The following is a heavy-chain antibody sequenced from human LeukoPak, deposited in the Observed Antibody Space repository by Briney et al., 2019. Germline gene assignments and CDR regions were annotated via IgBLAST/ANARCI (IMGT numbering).Heavy chain of an antibody. D-gene: IGHD6-19*01. CDR3: ARETVRQWLTQGTDY. V-gene: IGHV3-7*01. Sequence: GGSLRLSCAASGFTFSSYAMSWVRQAPGKGLEWVANIKQDGSEKYYVDSVKGRFTISRDNAKNSLYLQMNSLRAEDTAVYYCARETVRQWLTQGTDYWGQGTLVTVSS. CDR2: IKQDGSEK. J-gene: IGHJ4*02. CDR1: GFTFSSYA.